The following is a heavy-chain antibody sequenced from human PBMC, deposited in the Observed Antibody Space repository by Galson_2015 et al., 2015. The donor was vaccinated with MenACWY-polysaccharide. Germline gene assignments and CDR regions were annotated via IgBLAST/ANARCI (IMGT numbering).Heavy chain of an antibody. V-gene: IGHV4-38-2*01. D-gene: IGHD1-26*01. CDR2: IFHSGTT. J-gene: IGHJ4*02. Sequence: ETLSLTCAVSDYSISSGYFWGWIRQPPGKGLEWIASIFHSGTTYYNPSLKSRVTISVDTSKNQFSLKLSSVTAADTAVYYCARVEKYSGSFYILYWGQGTLVTVSS. CDR3: ARVEKYSGSFYILY. CDR1: DYSISSGYF.